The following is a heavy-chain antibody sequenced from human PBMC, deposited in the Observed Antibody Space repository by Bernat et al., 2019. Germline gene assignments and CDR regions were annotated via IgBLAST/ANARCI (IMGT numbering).Heavy chain of an antibody. CDR1: GFTFSSYA. Sequence: EVQLVESGGGLVQPGGSLRLSCSASGFTFSSYAMHWVRRAPGKGLEYVSAISSNGGSTYYADSVKGRFTISSDNSKNTLYLQMSSLRAEDTAVYYCVKDVARVAAAGSFDYWGQGTLVTVSS. V-gene: IGHV3-64D*06. CDR2: ISSNGGST. J-gene: IGHJ4*02. D-gene: IGHD6-13*01. CDR3: VKDVARVAAAGSFDY.